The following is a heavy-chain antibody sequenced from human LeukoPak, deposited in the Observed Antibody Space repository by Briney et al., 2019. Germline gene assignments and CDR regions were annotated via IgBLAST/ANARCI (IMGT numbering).Heavy chain of an antibody. Sequence: GRSLRLSCAASGSTFSTYGMHWVRQAPGKGLEYVSAISSNGGSTYYANSVKGRFTISRDNSKNTLYLQMGSLRAEDMAVYYCARDSSSGWIFGGLDYWGQGTLVTVSS. CDR1: GSTFSTYG. V-gene: IGHV3-64*01. J-gene: IGHJ4*02. CDR2: ISSNGGST. CDR3: ARDSSSGWIFGGLDY. D-gene: IGHD6-19*01.